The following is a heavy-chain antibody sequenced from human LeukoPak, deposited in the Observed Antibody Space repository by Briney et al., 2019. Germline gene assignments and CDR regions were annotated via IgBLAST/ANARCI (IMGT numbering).Heavy chain of an antibody. CDR2: ISYDGSNK. J-gene: IGHJ4*02. CDR1: GFTFSSYG. CDR3: AKTPHDYGEGVDY. Sequence: GGSLRLSCAASGFTFSSYGMHWVRQAPGKGLEWVAVISYDGSNKYYADSVKGRFTISRDNSKNTLYLQMNSLRAGDTAVYYCAKTPHDYGEGVDYWGQGTLVTVSS. V-gene: IGHV3-30*18. D-gene: IGHD4-17*01.